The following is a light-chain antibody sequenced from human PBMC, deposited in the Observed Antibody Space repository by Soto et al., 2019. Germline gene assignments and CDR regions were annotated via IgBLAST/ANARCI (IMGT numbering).Light chain of an antibody. CDR1: QSVSSY. J-gene: IGKJ5*01. V-gene: IGKV3-11*01. CDR2: DAS. CDR3: QKRSNWPLT. Sequence: EIVLTQSPATLSLSPGERATLSCRASQSVSSYLAWYQQKPGQAPRLLIYDASNRATGIPARFSGSGSGTDFTITISSLEPEDFAVYYCQKRSNWPLTFGQGTRLEIK.